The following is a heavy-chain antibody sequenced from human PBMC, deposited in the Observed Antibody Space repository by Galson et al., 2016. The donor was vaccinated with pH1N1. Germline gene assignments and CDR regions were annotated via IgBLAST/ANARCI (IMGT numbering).Heavy chain of an antibody. D-gene: IGHD3-16*01. V-gene: IGHV3-30-3*01. J-gene: IGHJ6*02. Sequence: SLRLSCAASGFSFDTYAMHWVRQAPGKGLEWVAFISYNGNDQSYADSLKGRFTISRGNSKNTLYLQVNSLRTEDTAVFYCAREDWSYADTYYNGMDVWGQGTTVTVSS. CDR3: AREDWSYADTYYNGMDV. CDR2: ISYNGNDQ. CDR1: GFSFDTYA.